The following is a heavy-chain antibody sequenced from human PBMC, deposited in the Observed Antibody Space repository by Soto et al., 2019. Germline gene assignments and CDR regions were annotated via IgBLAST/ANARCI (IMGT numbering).Heavy chain of an antibody. CDR2: IYYSGRT. CDR3: ARQRTSVVTQAYFDV. CDR1: GGSITRRSSY. J-gene: IGHJ4*02. D-gene: IGHD2-21*02. V-gene: IGHV4-39*01. Sequence: SETLSLTCIVSGGSITRRSSYWGWIRQPPGKGLEWIGSIYYSGRTYNNPSLRSRVSMSIDTSKDQFSLKLKSVTAADTALYFCARQRTSVVTQAYFDVWGPGSLVTVPS.